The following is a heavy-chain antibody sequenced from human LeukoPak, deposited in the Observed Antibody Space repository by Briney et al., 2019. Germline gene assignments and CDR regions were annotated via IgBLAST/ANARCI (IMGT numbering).Heavy chain of an antibody. CDR2: INSDGSST. CDR1: GFTFSSYW. Sequence: SGESLRLSCAASGFTFSSYWMHWVRQAPGKGLVWVSRINSDGSSTSYADSVKGRFTISRDNAKNTLYLQMNSLRAEDTAVYYCARDVAARPFDYWGQGTLVTVSS. J-gene: IGHJ4*02. V-gene: IGHV3-74*01. D-gene: IGHD6-13*01. CDR3: ARDVAARPFDY.